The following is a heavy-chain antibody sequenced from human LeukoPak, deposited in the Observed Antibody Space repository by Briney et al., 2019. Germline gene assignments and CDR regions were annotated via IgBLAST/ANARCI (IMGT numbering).Heavy chain of an antibody. J-gene: IGHJ4*02. CDR2: ISYDGSNK. CDR1: GFTFSSYA. CDR3: AKDLSADI. V-gene: IGHV3-30*04. D-gene: IGHD2-15*01. Sequence: HPGGSLRLSCAASGFTFSSYAMHWARQAPGKGLEWVAVISYDGSNKYYADSVKGRFTISRDNSKNTLYLQMNSLRAEDTAVYYCAKDLSADIWGQGTLVTVSS.